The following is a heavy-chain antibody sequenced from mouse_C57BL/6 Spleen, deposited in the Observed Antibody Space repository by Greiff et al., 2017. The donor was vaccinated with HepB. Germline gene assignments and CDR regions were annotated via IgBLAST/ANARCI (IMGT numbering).Heavy chain of an antibody. J-gene: IGHJ1*03. CDR3: ASGGGNYVFWYFDV. V-gene: IGHV1-53*01. Sequence: VQLQQSGTELVKPGASVKLSCKASGYTFTSYWMHWVKQRPGQGLEWIGNINPSNGGTNYNEKFKSKATLTVDKSSSTAYIQLSSLTSEDSAVYYCASGGGNYVFWYFDVWGTGTTVTVSS. D-gene: IGHD2-1*01. CDR2: INPSNGGT. CDR1: GYTFTSYW.